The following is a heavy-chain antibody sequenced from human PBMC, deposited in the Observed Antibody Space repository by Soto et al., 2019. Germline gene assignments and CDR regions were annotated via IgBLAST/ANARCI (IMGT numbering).Heavy chain of an antibody. Sequence: ASVKVSCKASGYTFTSLYINWVRQATGQGLEWMGWMNPNSGSTGSAQKFQGSVAMTRDTSINTAYMELSSLRSDDTAVYYCARGRGYSDGIDYWGQGTLVTVSS. J-gene: IGHJ4*02. V-gene: IGHV1-8*01. CDR3: ARGRGYSDGIDY. D-gene: IGHD2-15*01. CDR2: MNPNSGST. CDR1: GYTFTSLY.